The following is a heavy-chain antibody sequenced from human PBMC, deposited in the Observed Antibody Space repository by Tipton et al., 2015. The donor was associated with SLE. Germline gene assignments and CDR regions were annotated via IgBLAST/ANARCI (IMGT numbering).Heavy chain of an antibody. J-gene: IGHJ2*01. V-gene: IGHV1-69*09. Sequence: QLVQSGAEVKKPGSSVKVSCKASGGTFRSYALSWVRQAPGQGLEWMGGIIPILDIANYAQKFQGRVTVTADKSTSTVYMALSSLRSEDTAVYYCARSMDTLVQGDGYFDLWGRGTLVTVSS. CDR2: IIPILDIA. CDR3: ARSMDTLVQGDGYFDL. CDR1: GGTFRSYA. D-gene: IGHD3-10*01.